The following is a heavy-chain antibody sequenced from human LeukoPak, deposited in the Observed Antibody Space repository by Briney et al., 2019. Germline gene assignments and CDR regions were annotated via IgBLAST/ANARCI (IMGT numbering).Heavy chain of an antibody. V-gene: IGHV1-18*01. CDR1: GYTFTSYG. D-gene: IGHD2-2*01. CDR2: ISAYNGNT. Sequence: ASVKVSCKASGYTFTSYGISWVRQAPGQGLEWMGWISAYNGNTNYAQKLQGRVTMTTDTSTSTAYMELRSLRSDDTAVYYCARDRSMGHRYCSSTSCSGFDPWGQGTLVTVSS. CDR3: ARDRSMGHRYCSSTSCSGFDP. J-gene: IGHJ5*02.